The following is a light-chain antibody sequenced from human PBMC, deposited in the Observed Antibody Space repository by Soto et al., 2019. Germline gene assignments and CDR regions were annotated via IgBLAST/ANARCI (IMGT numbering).Light chain of an antibody. CDR1: QSVSSS. Sequence: EVVMTQSPATLSMSPGERATLSCRASQSVSSSLAWYQQKPGQAPRLLIYGPSTRATGIPDRFSGRGSETEFTLTISSLQAEDFAIYYCQQYNNWWTFGQGTKVEIK. CDR2: GPS. J-gene: IGKJ1*01. CDR3: QQYNNWWT. V-gene: IGKV3-15*01.